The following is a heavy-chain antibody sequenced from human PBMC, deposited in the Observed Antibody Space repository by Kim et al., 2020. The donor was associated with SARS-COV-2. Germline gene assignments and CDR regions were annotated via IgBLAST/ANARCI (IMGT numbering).Heavy chain of an antibody. J-gene: IGHJ5*02. V-gene: IGHV4-39*07. CDR3: ARALAVVTAKSWFDP. CDR1: GGSISSSSYY. Sequence: SETLSLTCTVSGGSISSSSYYWGWIRQPPGKGLEWIGTIYYSGSTFYNPSLKSRVTLSVDTSKNQFSLKLSSVTAADTAMYYCARALAVVTAKSWFDPWGQGTLVTVSS. CDR2: IYYSGST. D-gene: IGHD2-21*02.